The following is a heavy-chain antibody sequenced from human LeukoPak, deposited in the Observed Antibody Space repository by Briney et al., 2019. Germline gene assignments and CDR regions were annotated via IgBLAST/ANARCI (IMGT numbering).Heavy chain of an antibody. J-gene: IGHJ5*02. CDR2: ISAYNGNT. D-gene: IGHD5-12*01. Sequence: ASVKVSCKASGYTFTSYGISWVRQAPGQGLEWMGWISAYNGNTNYAQKLQGRVTMTTDTSTSTAYMELRSLRSDDTAVYYCARDSRNSGYDSGWFDPWGQGTLVTVSS. CDR3: ARDSRNSGYDSGWFDP. CDR1: GYTFTSYG. V-gene: IGHV1-18*01.